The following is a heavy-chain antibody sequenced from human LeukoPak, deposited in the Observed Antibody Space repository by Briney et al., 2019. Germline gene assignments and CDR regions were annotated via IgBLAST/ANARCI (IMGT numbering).Heavy chain of an antibody. V-gene: IGHV4-59*01. J-gene: IGHJ3*02. CDR1: GGSISSYY. Sequence: PSETLSLTCTVSGGSISSYYWSWIRQPPGKGLEWIGYIYYSGSTNYNPSLKSRVTISVDTSKNQFSLKLSSVTAADTAVYYCASSWGYYDSSGYPEGAFDIWGQGTMVTVSS. CDR3: ASSWGYYDSSGYPEGAFDI. CDR2: IYYSGST. D-gene: IGHD3-22*01.